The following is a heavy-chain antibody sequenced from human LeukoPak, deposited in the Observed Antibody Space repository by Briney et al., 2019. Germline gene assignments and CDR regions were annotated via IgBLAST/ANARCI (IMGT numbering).Heavy chain of an antibody. J-gene: IGHJ3*02. CDR2: IIPIFDTA. D-gene: IGHD2-21*01. V-gene: IGHV1-69*05. CDR3: ARDRRTVVVPGAFDI. Sequence: SVKASCKASGGTFSSYAISWVRQAPGQGLEWMGRIIPIFDTANYAQKFQGRVTITTDESTSTAYMELSSLRSEDTAVYYCARDRRTVVVPGAFDIWGQGTMVTVSS. CDR1: GGTFSSYA.